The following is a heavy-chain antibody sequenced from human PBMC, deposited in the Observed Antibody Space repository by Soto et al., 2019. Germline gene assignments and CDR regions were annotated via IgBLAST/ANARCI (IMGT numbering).Heavy chain of an antibody. CDR1: GITLSHFW. CDR2: IDNGGSGT. V-gene: IGHV3-74*01. J-gene: IGHJ4*02. CDR3: TTAFEQ. Sequence: EVQLVESGGGSVQPGGSLRLSCPASGITLSHFWMHWVRQAPGKGLVWVARIDNGGSGTSYADFAKGRFTISKDDAKNTLYRQVKSLRAEDTSLYYCTTAFEQWGRGTLVTVSS.